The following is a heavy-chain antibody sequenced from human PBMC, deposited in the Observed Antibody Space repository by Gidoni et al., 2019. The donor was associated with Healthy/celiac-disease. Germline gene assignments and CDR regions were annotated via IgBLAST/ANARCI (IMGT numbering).Heavy chain of an antibody. J-gene: IGHJ6*02. CDR2: ISSSSSYI. V-gene: IGHV3-21*01. Sequence: EVQLVESGGGLVKPGGSLRLSCAASGFTFSSYSMNWVRQAPGKGLEWVSSISSSSSYIYYADSVKGRFTISRDNAKNALYLQMNSLRAEDTAVYYCARGSGSLPRYYGMDVWGQGTTVTVSS. CDR1: GFTFSSYS. D-gene: IGHD3-10*01. CDR3: ARGSGSLPRYYGMDV.